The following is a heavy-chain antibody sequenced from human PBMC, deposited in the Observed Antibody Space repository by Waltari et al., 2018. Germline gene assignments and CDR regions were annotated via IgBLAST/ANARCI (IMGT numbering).Heavy chain of an antibody. J-gene: IGHJ3*02. CDR3: AREGPWEGTMIVADDAFDI. CDR1: GFTFSSYE. D-gene: IGHD3-22*01. Sequence: EVQLVESGGGLVQPGGSLRLSCAASGFTFSSYEMNWVRQAPGKGLEWVSYISSSGSTIYYADSVKGRFTISRDNAKNSLYLQMNSLRAEDTAVYYCAREGPWEGTMIVADDAFDIWGQGTMVTVSS. CDR2: ISSSGSTI. V-gene: IGHV3-48*03.